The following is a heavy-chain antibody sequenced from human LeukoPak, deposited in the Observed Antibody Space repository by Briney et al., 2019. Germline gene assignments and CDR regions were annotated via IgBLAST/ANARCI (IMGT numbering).Heavy chain of an antibody. D-gene: IGHD3-3*01. V-gene: IGHV4-34*01. CDR2: INHSGST. CDR1: GGSFSGYY. Sequence: SETLSLTCAVYGGSFSGYYWSWIRQPPGKGLEWIGEINHSGSTNYNPSLKSRVTISVDTSKNQFSLKLSSVTAADTAVYYCAREALNPTYYDFWSGYYYFDYWGQGTLVTVSS. CDR3: AREALNPTYYDFWSGYYYFDY. J-gene: IGHJ4*02.